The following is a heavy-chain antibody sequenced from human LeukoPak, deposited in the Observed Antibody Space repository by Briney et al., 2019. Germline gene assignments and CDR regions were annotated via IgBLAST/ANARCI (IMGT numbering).Heavy chain of an antibody. CDR2: MNPNSGNT. Sequence: ASVKVSCKASGYTFTSYDINWVRQATGQGLEWMGWMNPNSGNTGYAQKFQGRVTITRNTSISTAYMELSSLRSDDTAVYYCARDNEPNSGWYYYYYYMDVWGKGTTVTVSS. CDR1: GYTFTSYD. J-gene: IGHJ6*03. D-gene: IGHD6-19*01. V-gene: IGHV1-8*03. CDR3: ARDNEPNSGWYYYYYYMDV.